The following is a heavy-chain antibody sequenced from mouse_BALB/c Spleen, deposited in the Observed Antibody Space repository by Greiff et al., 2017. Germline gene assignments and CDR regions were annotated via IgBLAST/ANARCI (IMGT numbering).Heavy chain of an antibody. CDR2: IDPANGNT. J-gene: IGHJ2*01. Sequence: EVKLMESGAELVKPGASVKLSCTASGFNIKDTYMHWVKQRPEQGLEWIGRIDPANGNTKYDPKFQGKATITADTSSNTAYLQLSSLTSEDTAVYYCADVYFDYWGQGTTLTVSS. CDR1: GFNIKDTY. CDR3: ADVYFDY. V-gene: IGHV14-3*02.